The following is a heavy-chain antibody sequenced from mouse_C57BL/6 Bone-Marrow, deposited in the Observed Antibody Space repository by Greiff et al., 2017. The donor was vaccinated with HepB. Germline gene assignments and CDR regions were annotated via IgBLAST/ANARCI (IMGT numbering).Heavy chain of an antibody. CDR3: ARTGGSSYLWYFDV. Sequence: VKLVESGAELVRPGPSVKVSCKASGYALTNYLIEWVKQRPGQGLEWIGVINPGSGGTNYNEKFKGKATLTADKSSSTAYMQLSSLTSEDSAVYFCARTGGSSYLWYFDVWGTGTTVTVSS. V-gene: IGHV1-54*01. D-gene: IGHD1-1*01. CDR1: GYALTNYL. J-gene: IGHJ1*03. CDR2: INPGSGGT.